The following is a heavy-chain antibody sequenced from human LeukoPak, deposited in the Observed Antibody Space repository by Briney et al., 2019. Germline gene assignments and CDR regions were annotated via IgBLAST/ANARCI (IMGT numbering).Heavy chain of an antibody. V-gene: IGHV1-18*01. J-gene: IGHJ4*02. CDR1: GYTFTSYG. CDR3: ARLIGLGEVSPYFDF. Sequence: ASVKVSCKAPGYTFTSYGISWVRQAPGQGLEWMGWISAYNGNANYAQKFQGRVTMTRDTSINTAYMELSRLRSDDTAVYYCARLIGLGEVSPYFDFWGQGRLVTVSS. CDR2: ISAYNGNA. D-gene: IGHD3-16*02.